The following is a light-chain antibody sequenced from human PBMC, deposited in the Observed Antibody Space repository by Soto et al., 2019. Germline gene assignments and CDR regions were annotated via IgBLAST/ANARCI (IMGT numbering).Light chain of an antibody. V-gene: IGKV2-30*01. CDR3: MQGTHWPLT. Sequence: DVVMTQSPLSLPVTLGQPASISCRSSQSLLYSDGDTYLNWFQQRPGQSPRRLIYKVSNRDSGVPDRFSGSGSGTDFTLKISRVEAEDVGVYYCMQGTHWPLTFGQGTKLEIQ. CDR2: KVS. CDR1: QSLLYSDGDTY. J-gene: IGKJ2*01.